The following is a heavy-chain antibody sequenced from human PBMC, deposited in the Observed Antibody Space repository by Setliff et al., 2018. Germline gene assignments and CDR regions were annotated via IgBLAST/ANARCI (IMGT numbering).Heavy chain of an antibody. D-gene: IGHD5-12*01. CDR2: FDPEDGET. CDR1: GYTLTELS. Sequence: ASVKVSCKVSGYTLTELSMHWVRQAPGKGLEWMGGFDPEDGETIYAQKFQGRVTITADESTSTAYMELSSLRSEDTAVYYCASAHYYSGYIEYFQYWGQGTLVTVSS. V-gene: IGHV1-24*01. CDR3: ASAHYYSGYIEYFQY. J-gene: IGHJ1*01.